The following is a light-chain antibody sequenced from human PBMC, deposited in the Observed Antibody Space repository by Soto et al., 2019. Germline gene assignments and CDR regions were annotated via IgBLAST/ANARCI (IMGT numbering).Light chain of an antibody. CDR2: DVS. CDR3: SSYTSSSTSRV. J-gene: IGLJ1*01. CDR1: SSDVGGYNY. Sequence: QSALTQPASVSGSPGQSITISCTGTSSDVGGYNYVSWYQQHPGKAPKLMIYDVSTRPSGVSNRFSGSKSGNTASLTISGLEAEDEADYYCSSYTSSSTSRVFGTGTKLTVL. V-gene: IGLV2-14*01.